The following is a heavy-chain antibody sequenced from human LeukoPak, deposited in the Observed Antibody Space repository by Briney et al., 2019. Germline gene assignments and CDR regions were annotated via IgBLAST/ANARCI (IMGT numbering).Heavy chain of an antibody. J-gene: IGHJ6*03. D-gene: IGHD3-9*01. CDR1: GGSISSYY. CDR3: ARDGVLRYFDWLSNYYYYYMDV. V-gene: IGHV4-4*07. Sequence: PSETLSLTCTVSGGSISSYYWSWIRQPPGKGLEWIGRIYTSGSTNYNPSLKSRVTMSVDTSKNQFSLKLSSVTAADTAVYYCARDGVLRYFDWLSNYYYYYMDVWGKGTTVTISS. CDR2: IYTSGST.